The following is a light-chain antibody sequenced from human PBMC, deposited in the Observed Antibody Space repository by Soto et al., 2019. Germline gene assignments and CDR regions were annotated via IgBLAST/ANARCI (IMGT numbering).Light chain of an antibody. V-gene: IGKV3-15*01. Sequence: EIVMTQSPATLSVSPGERATLSCRASQSVSSNLAWYQQKPGQAPRLLIYDASTRATGIPARFSGSGSGTEFTLTISSLQSEDFAVYYCQQYNYWPPWTFGQGTKVKIK. CDR2: DAS. CDR3: QQYNYWPPWT. CDR1: QSVSSN. J-gene: IGKJ1*01.